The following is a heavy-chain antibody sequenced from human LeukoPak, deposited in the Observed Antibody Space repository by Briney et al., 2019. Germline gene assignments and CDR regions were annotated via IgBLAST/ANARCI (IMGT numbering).Heavy chain of an antibody. D-gene: IGHD5-18*01. CDR1: GYSISSGYY. V-gene: IGHV4-38-2*02. CDR2: IYHSGST. Sequence: SETLSLTCTVSGYSISSGYYWGWIRQPPGKGLEWIGSIYHSGSTYYNPSLKSRVTISVDTSKNQFSLKLSSVTAADTAVYYCARSDTAMDAIDYWGQGTLVTVSS. CDR3: ARSDTAMDAIDY. J-gene: IGHJ4*02.